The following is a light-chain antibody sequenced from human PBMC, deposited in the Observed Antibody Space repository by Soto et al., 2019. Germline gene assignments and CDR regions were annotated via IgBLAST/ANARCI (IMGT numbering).Light chain of an antibody. J-gene: IGKJ1*01. CDR1: QSVLRSNGKTH. V-gene: IGKV2-28*01. CDR2: MTS. CDR3: MQSMQTPWT. Sequence: DIVMTQSPLSLPVTPGEPASISCRSSQSVLRSNGKTHLSWYLQKPGQSPQLLIYMTSNRASGVPDRFSGSGSGTDFTLKISRVEAADVGVYYCMQSMQTPWTFGQGTRVEIK.